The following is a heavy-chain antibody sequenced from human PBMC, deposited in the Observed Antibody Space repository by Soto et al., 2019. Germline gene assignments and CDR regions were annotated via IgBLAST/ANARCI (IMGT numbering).Heavy chain of an antibody. Sequence: PSETLSLTCSVSGGSIRRSDSCWSWVRQFPGKGLEWIAYITDSGRTDYNPSLKSRATISIDTSKNQFFLNLSSMTAADTAVYFCARVLITSGPLEYFFDFWGPGSLVTVSS. CDR3: ARVLITSGPLEYFFDF. CDR2: ITDSGRT. D-gene: IGHD3-16*01. CDR1: GGSIRRSDSC. V-gene: IGHV4-31*03. J-gene: IGHJ4*02.